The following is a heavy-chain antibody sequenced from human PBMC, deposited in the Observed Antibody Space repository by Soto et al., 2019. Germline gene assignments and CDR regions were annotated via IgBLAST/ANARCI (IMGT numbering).Heavy chain of an antibody. CDR1: GFTFSSYG. D-gene: IGHD1-7*01. CDR2: IWYDGSNK. CDR3: ARGGRAGTTGYGMDV. J-gene: IGHJ6*02. Sequence: QVQLVESGGGVVQPGRSLRLSCAASGFTFSSYGMHWVRQAPGKGLEWVAVIWYDGSNKYYADSVKGRFTISRDNSKNTLYLQMTSLRAEDTAVYYCARGGRAGTTGYGMDVWGQGTTVTVSS. V-gene: IGHV3-33*01.